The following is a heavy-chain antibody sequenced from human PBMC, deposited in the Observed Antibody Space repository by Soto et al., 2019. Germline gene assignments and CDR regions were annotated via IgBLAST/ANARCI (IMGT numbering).Heavy chain of an antibody. CDR2: MSYDGTTK. CDR1: GFIFSNYV. Sequence: QVQLVESGGGVVQPGRSLRLSCAASGFIFSNYVMYWVRQAPGKGLGWVAFMSYDGTTKYSADSVKGRFTISRDNSKNTLYLQMNSLRPEDTAVYYCAREVLWSRYFDYWGQGTLVTVSS. CDR3: AREVLWSRYFDY. D-gene: IGHD3-10*01. J-gene: IGHJ4*02. V-gene: IGHV3-30-3*01.